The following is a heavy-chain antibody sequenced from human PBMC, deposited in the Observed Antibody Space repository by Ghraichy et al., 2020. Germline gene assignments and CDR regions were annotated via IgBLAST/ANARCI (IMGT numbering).Heavy chain of an antibody. D-gene: IGHD2-15*01. Sequence: AGGGRGWMGHAYYSGTTDYNPSLKSRVTISIDTSKSQFSLNLISVTAADTAVYYCAAETGYCSGGNCYVNHWGQGTLVTVSS. CDR2: AYYSGTT. V-gene: IGHV4-59*13. J-gene: IGHJ4*02. CDR3: AAETGYCSGGNCYVNH.